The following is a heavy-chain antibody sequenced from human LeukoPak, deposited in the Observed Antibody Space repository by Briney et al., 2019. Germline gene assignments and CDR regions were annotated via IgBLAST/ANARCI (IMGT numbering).Heavy chain of an antibody. CDR1: GGSISSSSYY. CDR3: ARHLYRSGFFDY. D-gene: IGHD6-19*01. J-gene: IGHJ4*02. Sequence: SETLSLTCTVSGGSISSSSYYWGWIRQPPGKGREWIGSIYYSGSTYYNPSLKSRVTISVDPSKNQLSLKLSYVTAADTAVYYCARHLYRSGFFDYWGQGNLVTVSS. V-gene: IGHV4-39*01. CDR2: IYYSGST.